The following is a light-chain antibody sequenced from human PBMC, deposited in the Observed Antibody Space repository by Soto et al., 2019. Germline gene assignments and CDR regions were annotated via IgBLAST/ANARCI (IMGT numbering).Light chain of an antibody. CDR3: QQRSKWPWT. J-gene: IGKJ1*01. Sequence: ELVLTQSPATLSLSPGERAXXXXXASESLSWYFAWYQQTPGQAXXLLIYXXSSRAPGTPARFSGSGSGTNXTLTISSLEPEDSAVYYCQQRSKWPWTFGQGTKVDIK. CDR2: XXS. CDR1: ESLSWY. V-gene: IGKV3-11*01.